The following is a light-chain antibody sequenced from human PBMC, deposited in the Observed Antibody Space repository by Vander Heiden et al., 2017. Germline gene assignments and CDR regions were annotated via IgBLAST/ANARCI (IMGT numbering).Light chain of an antibody. V-gene: IGKV3-15*01. Sequence: EIVMTQSPATLSVSPGEGATLSCRASQRVSRNLASYQQKPGQAPRLLLYGASTRATGIPARFSGSGSGTEFTLTISSLQSEDFAVYYCQQYNNWPPITFGQGTRLEIK. CDR2: GAS. CDR3: QQYNNWPPIT. J-gene: IGKJ5*01. CDR1: QRVSRN.